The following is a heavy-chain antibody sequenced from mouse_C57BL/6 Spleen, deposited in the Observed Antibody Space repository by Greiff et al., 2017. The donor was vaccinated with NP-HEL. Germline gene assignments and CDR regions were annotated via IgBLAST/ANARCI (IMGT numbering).Heavy chain of an antibody. V-gene: IGHV14-2*01. CDR3: ARWVTTVVPYFDY. J-gene: IGHJ2*01. CDR1: GFNIKDYY. Sequence: VQLKESGAELVKPGASVKLSCTASGFNIKDYYMHWVKQRTEQGLEWIGRIDPEDGETKYAPKFQGKATITADTSSNTAYLQLSSLTSEDTAVYYCARWVTTVVPYFDYWGQGTTLTVSS. CDR2: IDPEDGET. D-gene: IGHD1-1*01.